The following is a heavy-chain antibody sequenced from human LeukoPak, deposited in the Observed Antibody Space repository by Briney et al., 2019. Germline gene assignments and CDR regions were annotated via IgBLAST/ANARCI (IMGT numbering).Heavy chain of an antibody. CDR3: AKESGITMVRGVITF. J-gene: IGHJ4*02. CDR1: GFTFSSYG. CDR2: IRYDGSNK. V-gene: IGHV3-30*02. Sequence: PGGSLRLSCAASGFTFSSYGMHWVRQAPGKGLEWVAFIRYDGSNKYYADSVKGRFTISRDNSKNTLYLQINSLRAEDTAVYYCAKESGITMVRGVITFWGQGTLVTVPS. D-gene: IGHD3-10*01.